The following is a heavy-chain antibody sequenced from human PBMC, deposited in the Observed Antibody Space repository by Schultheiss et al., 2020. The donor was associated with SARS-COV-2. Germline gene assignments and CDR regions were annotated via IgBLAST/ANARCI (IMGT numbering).Heavy chain of an antibody. V-gene: IGHV3-74*01. Sequence: GGSLRLSCAASGFTFSSSWMHWVRQAPGKGLVWVSRFNPVEDSTTYADSVKGRFTVSRDNAKNTLYLQMNSLRAEDSAVYYCVRAQGSGSAYNWFDPWGQGTLVTVSS. CDR1: GFTFSSSW. J-gene: IGHJ5*02. D-gene: IGHD3-10*01. CDR3: VRAQGSGSAYNWFDP. CDR2: FNPVEDST.